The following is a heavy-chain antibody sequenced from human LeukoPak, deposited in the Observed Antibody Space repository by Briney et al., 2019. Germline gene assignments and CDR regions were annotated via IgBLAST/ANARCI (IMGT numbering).Heavy chain of an antibody. Sequence: GASVKVSCKASGYTFTGYYMHWVRQAPGQGLEWMGWINPNSGGTNYAQKFQGRVTMTRDTSISTAYMELRSLRSDDTAVYYCARAWSGGSCYWFDPWGQGTLVTVSS. CDR3: ARAWSGGSCYWFDP. J-gene: IGHJ5*02. V-gene: IGHV1-2*02. CDR2: INPNSGGT. CDR1: GYTFTGYY. D-gene: IGHD2-15*01.